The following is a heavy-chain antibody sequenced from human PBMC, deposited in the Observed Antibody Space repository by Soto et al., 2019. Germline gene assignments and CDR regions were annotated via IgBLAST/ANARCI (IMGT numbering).Heavy chain of an antibody. D-gene: IGHD4-17*01. CDR1: GDTFTAYN. Sequence: QVQLVQSGAEVKEPGASVRLSCKAFGDTFTAYNIHWVRQALGQGLEWLGWINAGNGNTRSSRKFQGRVIITRDTSATTADLEVDSLSSEDPSIYYCARVAPSVGAVPRFDPCGQGTLLTVSS. J-gene: IGHJ5*02. CDR3: ARVAPSVGAVPRFDP. CDR2: INAGNGNT. V-gene: IGHV1-3*01.